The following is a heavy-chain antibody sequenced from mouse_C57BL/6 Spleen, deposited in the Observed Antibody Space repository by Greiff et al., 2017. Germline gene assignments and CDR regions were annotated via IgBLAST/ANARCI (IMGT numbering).Heavy chain of an antibody. D-gene: IGHD1-3*01. CDR1: GFTFSDYY. J-gene: IGHJ2*01. Sequence: EVKLVESEGGLVQPGSSMKLSCTASGFTFSDYYMAWVRQVPEKGLEWVANINYDGSSTYYLDSLKSRFIISRDNAKNILYLQMSSLKSEDTATYYCARESKGVWYFDYWGQGTTLTVSS. V-gene: IGHV5-16*01. CDR2: INYDGSST. CDR3: ARESKGVWYFDY.